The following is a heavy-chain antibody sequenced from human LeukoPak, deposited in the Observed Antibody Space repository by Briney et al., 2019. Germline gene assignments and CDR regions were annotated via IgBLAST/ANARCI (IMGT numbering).Heavy chain of an antibody. J-gene: IGHJ4*02. V-gene: IGHV1-8*03. CDR1: GYTFTSYD. CDR2: MNPNSGNT. Sequence: ASVKVSCKASGYTFTSYDINWVRQATGQGLEWMGWMNPNSGNTGYAQKFQGRVTITRNTSISTAYMELSSLRSEDTAVYYCTVQSDYDSSSYYYIWGQGTLVTVSS. CDR3: TVQSDYDSSSYYYI. D-gene: IGHD3-22*01.